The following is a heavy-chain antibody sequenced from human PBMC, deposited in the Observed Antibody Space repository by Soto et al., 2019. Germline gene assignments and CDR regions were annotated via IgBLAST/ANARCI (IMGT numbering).Heavy chain of an antibody. Sequence: GGSLRLSCAASGFTFSSYAMHWVRQAPGKGLEWVAVISYDGSNKYYADSVKGRFTISRDNSKNTPYLQMNSLRAEDTAVYYCARDRYGGNSHYFDYWGQGTLVTVSS. CDR3: ARDRYGGNSHYFDY. D-gene: IGHD4-17*01. CDR2: ISYDGSNK. V-gene: IGHV3-30-3*01. CDR1: GFTFSSYA. J-gene: IGHJ4*02.